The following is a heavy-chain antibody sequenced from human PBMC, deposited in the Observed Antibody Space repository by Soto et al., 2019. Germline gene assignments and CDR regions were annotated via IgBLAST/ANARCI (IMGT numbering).Heavy chain of an antibody. CDR1: GFSISDHY. J-gene: IGHJ4*02. V-gene: IGHV3-72*01. Sequence: EVQVVESGGGLVQPGGSLRLSCAASGFSISDHYMDWVRQAPGKGLEWVGRTRNKAKRYSTEYAASVKGSFTISRDYSNNSLYLQMNSLKTEDTAVYYCARSFYYDTSGYRALDYWGQGTLVTVSS. CDR2: TRNKAKRYST. CDR3: ARSFYYDTSGYRALDY. D-gene: IGHD3-22*01.